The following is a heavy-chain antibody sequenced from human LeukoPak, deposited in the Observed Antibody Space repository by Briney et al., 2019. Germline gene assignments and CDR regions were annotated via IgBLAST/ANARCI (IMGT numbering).Heavy chain of an antibody. CDR1: GYTFTSYG. J-gene: IGHJ4*02. CDR2: ISAYNGNT. V-gene: IGHV1-18*01. CDR3: ARVLIGGPYFDY. Sequence: ASVKVSCKASGYTFTSYGISWVRQAPGQGLEWMGWISAYNGNTNYAQKLQGRVTTTTDTSTSTAYMELRSLRSDDTAVYYCARVLIGGPYFDYWGQGTLVTVSS.